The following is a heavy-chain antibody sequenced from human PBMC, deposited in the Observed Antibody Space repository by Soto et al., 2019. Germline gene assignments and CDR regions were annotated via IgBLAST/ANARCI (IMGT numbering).Heavy chain of an antibody. J-gene: IGHJ6*02. D-gene: IGHD3-10*01. Sequence: VQMVESGGGVVQPGRSLRLTCAVSGFTFSDYGMHWVRQAPRKGLEWVAVVSYDGSSEFYADYVKGRFTISRDNSKNTLHLQMNSLRPEDTAVYYCAKAGYCTRGNCYDYYRYGMDVWGQGTAVTVSS. CDR1: GFTFSDYG. CDR2: VSYDGSSE. CDR3: AKAGYCTRGNCYDYYRYGMDV. V-gene: IGHV3-30*18.